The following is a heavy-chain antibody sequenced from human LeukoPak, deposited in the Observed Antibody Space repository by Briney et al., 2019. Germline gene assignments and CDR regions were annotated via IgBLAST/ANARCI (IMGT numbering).Heavy chain of an antibody. J-gene: IGHJ2*01. CDR3: ARLGGPYYASWGYWYFDL. D-gene: IGHD2/OR15-2a*01. V-gene: IGHV3-7*01. Sequence: PGGSLRLSCEGSGFTFSNYWMGWVRQAPGKGLQWVANIKTDGSEKYYVDSVKGRFTISRDNAKNSLYLQMNSLRAEDTAVYYCARLGGPYYASWGYWYFDLWGRGTLVTVSS. CDR1: GFTFSNYW. CDR2: IKTDGSEK.